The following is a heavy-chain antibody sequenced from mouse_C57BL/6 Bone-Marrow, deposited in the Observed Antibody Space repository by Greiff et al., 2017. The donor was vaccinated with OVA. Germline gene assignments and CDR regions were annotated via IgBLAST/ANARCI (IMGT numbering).Heavy chain of an antibody. J-gene: IGHJ2*01. Sequence: EVKLMESGGGLVQSGRSLRLSCATSGFTFSDFYMEWVRQAPGKGLEWIAASRNKANDYTTEYSASVKGRFIVSRDTSQSILYLQMNALRAEDTAIYYCARASRWYYFDYWGQGTTLTVSS. CDR1: GFTFSDFY. CDR3: ARASRWYYFDY. CDR2: SRNKANDYTT. V-gene: IGHV7-1*01.